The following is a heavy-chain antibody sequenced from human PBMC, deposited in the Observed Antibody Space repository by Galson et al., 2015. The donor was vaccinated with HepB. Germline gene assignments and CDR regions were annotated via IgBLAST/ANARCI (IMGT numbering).Heavy chain of an antibody. J-gene: IGHJ3*02. CDR2: ISGSGGST. Sequence: SLRLSCAASGFTFSSYAMSWVRQAPGKGLEWVSAISGSGGSTYYADSVKGRFTISRDNSKNTLYLQMNSLRAEDTAVYYCAKTYYDILTGYYDAFDIWGQGTMVTVSS. CDR1: GFTFSSYA. V-gene: IGHV3-23*01. D-gene: IGHD3-9*01. CDR3: AKTYYDILTGYYDAFDI.